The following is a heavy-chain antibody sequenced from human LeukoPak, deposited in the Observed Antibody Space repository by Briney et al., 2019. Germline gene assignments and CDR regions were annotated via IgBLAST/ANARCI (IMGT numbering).Heavy chain of an antibody. CDR3: ARGSAGVAATRESQNDY. Sequence: PGGSLRLSCAASGFTFSTYSMNWVRQAPGKGLEWVSYISSSSSNIYYADSVKGRFTISRDNAKNSLYLQMNSLRAEDTAVYYCARGSAGVAATRESQNDYWGQGTLVTVSS. D-gene: IGHD2-15*01. V-gene: IGHV3-48*01. J-gene: IGHJ4*02. CDR1: GFTFSTYS. CDR2: ISSSSSNI.